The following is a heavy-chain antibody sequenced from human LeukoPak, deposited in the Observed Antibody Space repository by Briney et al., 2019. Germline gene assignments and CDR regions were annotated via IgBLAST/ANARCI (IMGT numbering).Heavy chain of an antibody. D-gene: IGHD3-16*01. J-gene: IGHJ1*01. CDR3: AKDDDWGRFNH. Sequence: LSGGSLRLSCAASGFTLSTYAMSWVRQTPGKGLERVAATSSSDAGTYHADSVRGRFTISRDNSKNTLYLQMNSLRAEDTAMYYCAKDDDWGRFNHWGQGTLVTVSS. V-gene: IGHV3-23*01. CDR1: GFTLSTYA. CDR2: TSSSDAGT.